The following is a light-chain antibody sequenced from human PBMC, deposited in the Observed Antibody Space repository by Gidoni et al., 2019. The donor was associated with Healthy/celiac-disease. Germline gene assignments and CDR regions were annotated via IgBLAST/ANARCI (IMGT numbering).Light chain of an antibody. J-gene: IGKJ2*02. CDR3: QQYDNLPRT. V-gene: IGKV1-33*01. CDR1: QDISNY. CDR2: DAS. Sequence: DIQMTHSPSSLSASVGDRLTITCQASQDISNYLNWYQQKPGKAPKLLIYDASNLETGVPSRFSRSGSGTDFTFTISILQPEDIATYYCQQYDNLPRTFGHGTKLEIK.